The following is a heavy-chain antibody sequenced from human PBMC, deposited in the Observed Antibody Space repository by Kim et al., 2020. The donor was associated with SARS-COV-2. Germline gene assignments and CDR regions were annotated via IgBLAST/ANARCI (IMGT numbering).Heavy chain of an antibody. V-gene: IGHV3-30*18. CDR2: ISYDGSNK. J-gene: IGHJ6*02. D-gene: IGHD3-10*01. CDR1: GFTFSSYG. Sequence: GGSLRLSCAASGFTFSSYGMHWVRQAPGKGLEWVAVISYDGSNKYYADSVKGRFTISRDNSKNTLYLQMNSLRAEDTAVYYCAKDLRLWFGESIPIYYYGMDVWGQGTTVTVSS. CDR3: AKDLRLWFGESIPIYYYGMDV.